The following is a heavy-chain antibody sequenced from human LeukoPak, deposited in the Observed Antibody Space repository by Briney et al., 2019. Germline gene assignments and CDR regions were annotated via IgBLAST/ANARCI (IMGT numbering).Heavy chain of an antibody. Sequence: PGGSLRLSCAASGFTFSSYGMHWVRQAPGKGLEWVAVISYDGSNKYYADSVKGRFTISRDNSKNTLYLQMNSLRAEDTAVYYCASVYYYDSSGYFYGMDVWGQGTTVTVSS. CDR1: GFTFSSYG. CDR2: ISYDGSNK. CDR3: ASVYYYDSSGYFYGMDV. D-gene: IGHD3-22*01. J-gene: IGHJ6*02. V-gene: IGHV3-30*03.